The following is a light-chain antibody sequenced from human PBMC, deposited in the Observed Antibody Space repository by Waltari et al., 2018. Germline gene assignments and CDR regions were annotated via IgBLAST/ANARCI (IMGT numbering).Light chain of an antibody. CDR2: EVS. Sequence: QSALTQPASVSGSPGQSITIPCTGTSRDVGSYDVVSWYQKHPGTAPRLMFYEVSKRPSGVSNRFSGSKSGNTASLTISVLQAEDEADYYCCSYAGSSTFVVFGGGTKLTVL. J-gene: IGLJ2*01. V-gene: IGLV2-23*02. CDR3: CSYAGSSTFVV. CDR1: SRDVGSYDV.